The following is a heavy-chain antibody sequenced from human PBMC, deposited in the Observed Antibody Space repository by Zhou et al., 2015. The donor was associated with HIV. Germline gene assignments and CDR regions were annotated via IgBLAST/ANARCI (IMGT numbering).Heavy chain of an antibody. CDR1: GGTFSSYA. V-gene: IGHV1-69*01. CDR3: ANALGDFWSGYGFGTSGFDP. Sequence: QVQLVQSGAEVKKPGSSVKVSCKASGGTFSSYAISWVRQAPGQGLEWMGGIIPIFGTANYAQKFQGRVTITADESTSTAYMELSSLRSEDTAVYYCANALGDFWSGYGFGTSGFDPWGQGTLVTVSS. CDR2: IIPIFGTA. J-gene: IGHJ5*02. D-gene: IGHD3-3*01.